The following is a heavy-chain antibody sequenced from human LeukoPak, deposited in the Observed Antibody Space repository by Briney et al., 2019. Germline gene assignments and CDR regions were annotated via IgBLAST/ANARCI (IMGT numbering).Heavy chain of an antibody. CDR1: GGSISSSGYY. J-gene: IGHJ3*02. D-gene: IGHD3-16*01. CDR3: ARDRGIDAFDI. CDR2: IYYSGIT. V-gene: IGHV4-39*02. Sequence: NPSETLSLTCTVSGGSISSSGYYWGWIRQSPGEGLEWIANIYYSGITYYNPSLKSRVTISVDTSKNHFSLKLSSVTAADTAVYYCARDRGIDAFDIWGQGTMVTVSS.